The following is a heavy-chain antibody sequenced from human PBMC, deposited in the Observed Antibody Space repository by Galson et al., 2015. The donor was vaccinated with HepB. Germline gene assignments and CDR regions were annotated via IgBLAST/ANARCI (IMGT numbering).Heavy chain of an antibody. D-gene: IGHD4-17*01. V-gene: IGHV1-58*01. J-gene: IGHJ2*01. CDR3: ARHLTGDYRGRPYWYFDL. CDR2: IVVDSGDT. CDR1: GFTFTRSA. Sequence: SVKVSCKASGFTFTRSAVQWVRQARGQRLEWMGWIVVDSGDTNYAQKFQERVTISADKSITTAYLQWSSLKASDTAMYYCARHLTGDYRGRPYWYFDLWGRGTLVTVSS.